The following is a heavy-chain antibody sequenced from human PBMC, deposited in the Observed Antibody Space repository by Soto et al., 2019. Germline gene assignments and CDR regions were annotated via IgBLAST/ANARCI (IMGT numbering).Heavy chain of an antibody. CDR2: IRPDNGNT. V-gene: IGHV1-18*01. CDR3: ARDTESNRYSD. Sequence: QVQVLQSGPEEKRPGASVKVSCKTSGYTFSTSGISWVRQAPGQGLEWVGWIRPDNGNTKSAQRLQGRVTLTTDTSASTAYMELRSLTSDDTAMYYCARDTESNRYSDWGQGTLVTVSS. D-gene: IGHD2-2*02. CDR1: GYTFSTSG. J-gene: IGHJ1*01.